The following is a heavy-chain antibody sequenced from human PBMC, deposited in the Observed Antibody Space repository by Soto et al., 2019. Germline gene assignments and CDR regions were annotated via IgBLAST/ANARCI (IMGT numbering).Heavy chain of an antibody. CDR2: IFPGDSDT. CDR3: VRPNFGALTHFDF. J-gene: IGHJ4*02. CDR1: GYTFTNYW. D-gene: IGHD3-16*01. V-gene: IGHV5-51*01. Sequence: PGESLKISCKAIGYTFTNYWIGWVRQTPGKGLEWMGIIFPGDSDTRYNPSFEGQVTVSADESISTAYLQWNTLKASDPAMYYCVRPNFGALTHFDFWGPGTLVTVSS.